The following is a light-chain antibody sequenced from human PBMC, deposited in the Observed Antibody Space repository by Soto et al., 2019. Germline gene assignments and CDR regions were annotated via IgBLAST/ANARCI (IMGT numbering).Light chain of an antibody. Sequence: DIQMTQSPSSLSAYLGDRVTITCRASQGSSNYLAWYQQKPGRLPKLLLFGASTLQSGVPARFSGSGSGTLFTLTINGLLPEDVATYYCQNYDRAPFTFGPGTKVDFK. V-gene: IGKV1-27*01. CDR2: GAS. J-gene: IGKJ3*01. CDR3: QNYDRAPFT. CDR1: QGSSNY.